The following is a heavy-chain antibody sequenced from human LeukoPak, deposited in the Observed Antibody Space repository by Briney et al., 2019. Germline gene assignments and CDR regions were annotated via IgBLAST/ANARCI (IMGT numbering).Heavy chain of an antibody. CDR3: AREQSGDYAFDY. Sequence: SETLSLTCSVSGGSINRYYWSWIRQPAGKGLEWIGRIYSSGDTNYNPSLKSRVILSIDTSKKQFSLKLNSVTAAGTALYYCAREQSGDYAFDYWGQGILVTVSS. CDR2: IYSSGDT. D-gene: IGHD4-17*01. J-gene: IGHJ4*02. CDR1: GGSINRYY. V-gene: IGHV4-4*07.